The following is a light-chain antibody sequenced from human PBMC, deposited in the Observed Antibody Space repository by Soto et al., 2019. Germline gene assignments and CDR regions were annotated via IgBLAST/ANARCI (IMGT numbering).Light chain of an antibody. Sequence: EIVLTQSPGTLSLSPGERATLSCRASQSVTSNYLAWYQQKPSQTPRLVIYGASGRASGIPDRFSGSGSGTDFTLTFFRLEPEDFAVYYGQQYGSSPWTVGQGTKVDIK. J-gene: IGKJ1*01. CDR3: QQYGSSPWT. V-gene: IGKV3-20*01. CDR1: QSVTSNY. CDR2: GAS.